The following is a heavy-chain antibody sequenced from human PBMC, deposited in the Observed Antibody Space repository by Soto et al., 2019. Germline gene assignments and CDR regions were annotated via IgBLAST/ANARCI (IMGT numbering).Heavy chain of an antibody. J-gene: IGHJ6*02. Sequence: EVQLVESGGGLVQPGGSLRLSCAAFGFKISSSSMNWVRQAPGRGLEWVAYISDSGSNTLYADSVKGRFTVSRDTAKNSLYLQRSGLRAEDMAVYYCARYYYDSSGCDVMDVSCQGTTVTASS. V-gene: IGHV3-48*01. D-gene: IGHD3-22*01. CDR1: GFKISSSS. CDR2: ISDSGSNT. CDR3: ARYYYDSSGCDVMDV.